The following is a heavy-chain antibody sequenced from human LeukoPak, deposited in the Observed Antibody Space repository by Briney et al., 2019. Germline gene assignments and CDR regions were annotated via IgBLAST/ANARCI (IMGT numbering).Heavy chain of an antibody. CDR2: IYYSGST. V-gene: IGHV4-59*08. Sequence: KSSETLSLTCTVSGGSISSYYWSWIRQPPGKGLEWIGYIYYSGSTNYNPSLKSRVTISVDTSKNQFSLKLSSVTAADTAVYYCARMVTVPNWFDPWGQGTLVTVSS. CDR3: ARMVTVPNWFDP. D-gene: IGHD5-18*01. CDR1: GGSISSYY. J-gene: IGHJ5*02.